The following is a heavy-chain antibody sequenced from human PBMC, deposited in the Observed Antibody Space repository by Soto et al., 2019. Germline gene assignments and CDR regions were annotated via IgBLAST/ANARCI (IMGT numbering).Heavy chain of an antibody. V-gene: IGHV1-69*04. CDR3: ARDSPIGSTYSGYDAIDS. CDR1: GYTFTSYT. CDR2: TIPILDVA. J-gene: IGHJ4*02. D-gene: IGHD5-12*01. Sequence: SVKVSCKASGYTFTSYTISWVRQAPGQGLEWMGRTIPILDVADYAQDFQGRVTITADKSTSTAYMELTSLTSKDTAVYYCARDSPIGSTYSGYDAIDSWGQGTLVTVSS.